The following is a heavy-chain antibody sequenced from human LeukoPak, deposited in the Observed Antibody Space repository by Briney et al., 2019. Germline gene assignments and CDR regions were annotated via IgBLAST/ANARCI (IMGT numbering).Heavy chain of an antibody. Sequence: PGRSLRLSCAASGFTFDDYAMHWVRQAPGKGLEWVSGISWNSGSIGYADSVKGRFTISRDNAKNSLYLQMNSLRAEDTALYYCAKDITSVYYAAPGAFDIWGQGTMVTVSS. V-gene: IGHV3-9*01. CDR2: ISWNSGSI. CDR3: AKDITSVYYAAPGAFDI. CDR1: GFTFDDYA. D-gene: IGHD3-10*01. J-gene: IGHJ3*02.